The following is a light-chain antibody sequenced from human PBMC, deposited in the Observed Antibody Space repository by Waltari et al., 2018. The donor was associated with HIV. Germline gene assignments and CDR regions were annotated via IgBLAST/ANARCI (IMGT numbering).Light chain of an antibody. CDR3: QQYHKWPET. CDR1: QTVHSN. Sequence: EILMTQSPATLSVSPGGGGTLSCRASQTVHSNLAWFQLKPGQAPRLLIYAASTRATDIPDRFSASGSGTEFTLTISSLQSEDFAVYFCQQYHKWPETFGQGTKLEIK. CDR2: AAS. V-gene: IGKV3-15*01. J-gene: IGKJ2*01.